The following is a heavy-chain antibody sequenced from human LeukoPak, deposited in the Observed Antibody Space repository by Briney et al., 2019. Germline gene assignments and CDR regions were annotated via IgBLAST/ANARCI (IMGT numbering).Heavy chain of an antibody. CDR1: GGSISSGDYY. CDR2: IYYSGST. V-gene: IGHV4-30-4*01. J-gene: IGHJ4*02. CDR3: ARGLITGDIDY. Sequence: SETLSLTCTVSGGSISSGDYYWSWIRQPPGKGLEWIGYIYYSGSTYYNPSLKSRVTISADTSKNQFSLKLSSVTAADTAVYYCARGLITGDIDYWGQGTLVTVSS. D-gene: IGHD7-27*01.